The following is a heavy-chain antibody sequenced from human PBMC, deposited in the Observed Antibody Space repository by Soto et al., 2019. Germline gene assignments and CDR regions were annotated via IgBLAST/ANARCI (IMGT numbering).Heavy chain of an antibody. CDR3: AKSSFGIGYCSGGSCYLTDY. D-gene: IGHD2-15*01. V-gene: IGHV3-23*01. CDR1: GFTFSSYA. Sequence: GGSLRLSCAASGFTFSSYAMSWVRQAPGKGLEWVSAISGSGGSTYYADSVKGRFTISRDNSKNTLYLQMNSLRAEDTAVYYCAKSSFGIGYCSGGSCYLTDYWGQGTLVTVSS. CDR2: ISGSGGST. J-gene: IGHJ4*02.